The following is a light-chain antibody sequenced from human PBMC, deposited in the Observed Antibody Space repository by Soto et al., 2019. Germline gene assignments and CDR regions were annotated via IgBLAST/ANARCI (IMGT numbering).Light chain of an antibody. V-gene: IGLV2-14*01. CDR1: SSDVGGYNS. CDR3: SSYSSTSHVV. CDR2: EVT. Sequence: SALTQPASVSGSPGQSITISCTGTSSDVGGYNSVSWYQQHPGKAPKLMIYEVTDRPSGVSNRFSGSQSGNTASLTISGLQAEDEAYYFCSSYSSTSHVVFGGGTKLTVL. J-gene: IGLJ2*01.